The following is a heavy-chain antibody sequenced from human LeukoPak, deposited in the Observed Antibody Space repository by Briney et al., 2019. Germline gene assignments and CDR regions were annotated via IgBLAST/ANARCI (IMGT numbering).Heavy chain of an antibody. CDR2: IRYDGSHK. D-gene: IGHD3-22*01. CDR1: GFTFSSYD. V-gene: IGHV3-30*02. CDR3: AKTRLDSYDSSGSYYFDY. Sequence: SGGSLRLSCAASGFTFSSYDMHWVRQAPGKGLEWVAFIRYDGSHKYYADSVKGRFTISRDNSKKTLYLQMNSLRAEDTAVYYCAKTRLDSYDSSGSYYFDYWGQGTLVTVSS. J-gene: IGHJ4*02.